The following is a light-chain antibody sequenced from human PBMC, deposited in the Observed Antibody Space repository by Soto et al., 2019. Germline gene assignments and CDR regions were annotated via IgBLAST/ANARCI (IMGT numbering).Light chain of an antibody. V-gene: IGLV2-14*01. CDR2: EVS. Sequence: ALTQPASVSGSPGQSITIFCTGSSSDVGGYNFVSWYQQHPGKAPKLMIYEVSKRPSGVSNRFSGSKSGNAASLTISGLQAEDEADYYCTSYSTSNSYVFGAGTKLTVL. J-gene: IGLJ1*01. CDR3: TSYSTSNSYV. CDR1: SSDVGGYNF.